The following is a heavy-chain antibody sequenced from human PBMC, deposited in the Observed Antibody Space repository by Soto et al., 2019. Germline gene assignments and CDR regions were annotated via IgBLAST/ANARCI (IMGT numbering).Heavy chain of an antibody. D-gene: IGHD1-26*01. V-gene: IGHV1-2*02. CDR2: INPNDGGT. CDR3: ARSSGIYSDFDI. CDR1: GYTCTNYH. J-gene: IGHJ4*02. Sequence: QVQVVQSGAERTKPGASVKVSCTASGYTCTNYHIHWVRQAPGQGLEWLGWINPNDGGTKYAQKFQGRVTVTRDTSISTAVMELNSPRSDDTAVYYCARSSGIYSDFDIWGQGTLVTVSS.